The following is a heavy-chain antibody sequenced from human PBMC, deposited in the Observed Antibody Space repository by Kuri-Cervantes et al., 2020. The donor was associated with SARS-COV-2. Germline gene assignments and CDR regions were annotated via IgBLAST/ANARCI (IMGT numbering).Heavy chain of an antibody. CDR1: GGSISSSNW. D-gene: IGHD3-3*01. J-gene: IGHJ4*02. V-gene: IGHV4-4*02. Sequence: SETLSLTCAVSGGSISSSNWWSWVRQPPGKGLEWIGEIYHSGSTNYNPSLKSRVTISVDKSKNQFSLKLSSVTAADTAVYYCARLKIMRITIFGVVNSFDYWGQGTLVTVSS. CDR2: IYHSGST. CDR3: ARLKIMRITIFGVVNSFDY.